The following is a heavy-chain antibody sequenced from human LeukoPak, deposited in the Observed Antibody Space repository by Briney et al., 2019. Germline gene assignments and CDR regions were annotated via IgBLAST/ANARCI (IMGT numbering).Heavy chain of an antibody. CDR3: ARGPRITMIVEGGYFDY. CDR1: GFTVSNSY. Sequence: GRSLRLSCAVSGFTVSNSYMNWVRQAPGKGLEWVSVIYSGGSTYYADSVKGRFTSSRDNSKNTLYLQMNSLRAEDTAVYYCARGPRITMIVEGGYFDYWGQGTLVTVSS. CDR2: IYSGGST. D-gene: IGHD3-22*01. V-gene: IGHV3-53*01. J-gene: IGHJ4*02.